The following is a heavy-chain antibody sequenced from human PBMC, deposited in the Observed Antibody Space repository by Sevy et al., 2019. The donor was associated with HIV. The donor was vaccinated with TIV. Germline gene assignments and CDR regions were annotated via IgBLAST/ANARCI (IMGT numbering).Heavy chain of an antibody. CDR2: IKPDGSDK. J-gene: IGHJ5*02. CDR3: ARVIDYGELGNWFDP. V-gene: IGHV3-7*01. Sequence: GGSLRLSCAASGFTFSKYWMSWVRQAPGKGLEWVANIKPDGSDKYYVGSMKERFTIYSDNDKNSLYLEMNNLGAEDTAVYYCARVIDYGELGNWFDPWGQGTLVTVSS. CDR1: GFTFSKYW. D-gene: IGHD4-17*01.